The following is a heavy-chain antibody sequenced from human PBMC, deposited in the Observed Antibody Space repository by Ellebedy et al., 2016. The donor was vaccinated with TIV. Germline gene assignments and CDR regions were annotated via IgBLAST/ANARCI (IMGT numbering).Heavy chain of an antibody. CDR3: ARFRPHCGGNTCYKNAFET. J-gene: IGHJ3*02. CDR1: GGSFRDYF. V-gene: IGHV4-34*01. Sequence: SETLSLTXAVYGGSFRDYFWSWIRQPPGKGLEWIGEINYGGTTKYNPSLKSRVTISVDTSKNQISLKLSSVTAADTAVYYCARFRPHCGGNTCYKNAFETWGQGTLVTVSS. D-gene: IGHD2-21*01. CDR2: INYGGTT.